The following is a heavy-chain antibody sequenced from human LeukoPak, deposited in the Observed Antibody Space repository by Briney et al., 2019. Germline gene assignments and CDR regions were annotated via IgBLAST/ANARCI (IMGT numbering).Heavy chain of an antibody. CDR2: IYTSGST. D-gene: IGHD6-6*01. CDR1: GGTISSGSYY. CDR3: ARSGGDSSSFYYFDY. V-gene: IGHV4-61*02. Sequence: SETLSLTCTVPGGTISSGSYYWSWIRQPAGKGLEWIGRIYTSGSTNHNPSLKSRVTISVDTSKNQFSLKLSSVTAADTAVYYCARSGGDSSSFYYFDYWGQGTLVTVSS. J-gene: IGHJ4*02.